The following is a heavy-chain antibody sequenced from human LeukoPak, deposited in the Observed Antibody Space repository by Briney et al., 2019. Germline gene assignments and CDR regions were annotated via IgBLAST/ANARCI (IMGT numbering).Heavy chain of an antibody. CDR1: GYTFTGYY. CDR2: INPNSGGT. Sequence: ASVKVSCKASGYTFTGYYMHWVRQAPGQGLEWMGWINPNSGGTNYAQKFQGRVTMTRDTSISTAYMELSRLRSDDTAVYYCARGTGARYYSSSWYGSGWFDPWGQGTLATVSS. D-gene: IGHD6-13*01. CDR3: ARGTGARYYSSSWYGSGWFDP. J-gene: IGHJ5*02. V-gene: IGHV1-2*02.